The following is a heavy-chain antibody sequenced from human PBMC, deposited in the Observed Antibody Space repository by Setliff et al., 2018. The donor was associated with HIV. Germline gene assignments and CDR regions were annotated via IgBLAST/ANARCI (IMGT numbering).Heavy chain of an antibody. J-gene: IGHJ3*02. CDR3: ARSQETSVAATEI. CDR2: IHYTGNT. Sequence: PSETLSLTCTVSGVSTSSSSYYWSWIRQPPGKGLEWIGFIHYTGNTNYNTSLKSRVTMSTETSKNQLSLKLNSVTAADTALYYCARSQETSVAATEIWGQGTMVTVSS. CDR1: GVSTSSSSYY. V-gene: IGHV4-61*01.